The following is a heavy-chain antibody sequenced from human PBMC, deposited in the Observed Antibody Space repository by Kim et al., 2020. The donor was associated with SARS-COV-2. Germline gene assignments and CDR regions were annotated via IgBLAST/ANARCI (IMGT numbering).Heavy chain of an antibody. Sequence: NPSHKRRVTISVDTSKNQCSLKLSSVTAADTAVYYCARESYYYDSSGYGYWGQGTLVTVSS. D-gene: IGHD3-22*01. V-gene: IGHV4-30-2*05. CDR3: ARESYYYDSSGYGY. J-gene: IGHJ4*02.